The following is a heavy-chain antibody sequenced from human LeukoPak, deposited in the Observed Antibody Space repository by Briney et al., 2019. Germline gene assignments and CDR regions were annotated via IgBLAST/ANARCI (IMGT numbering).Heavy chain of an antibody. D-gene: IGHD3-10*01. CDR3: ARGLNYGYYGSGSYLRRNGVVDY. CDR1: GYTFTSYY. V-gene: IGHV1-46*01. Sequence: ASVKVSCKASGYTFTSYYMHRVRQAPGQGLEWMGIINPSGGSTSYAQKFQGRVTMTRDTSTSTVYMELSSLRSEDTAVYYCARGLNYGYYGSGSYLRRNGVVDYWGQGTLVTVSS. CDR2: INPSGGST. J-gene: IGHJ4*02.